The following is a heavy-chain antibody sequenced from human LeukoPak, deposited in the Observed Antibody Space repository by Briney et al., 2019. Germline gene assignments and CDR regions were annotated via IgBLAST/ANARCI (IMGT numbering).Heavy chain of an antibody. J-gene: IGHJ4*02. Sequence: ASVTVSCKASGYTFTGYYMHWVRQAPGQGLEWMGWINPNSGGTNYAQKFQRRVTMTRDTSISTAYMELSRLRSDDTAVYYCARSHVLRYFDWLLQLDYWGQGTLVTVSS. CDR3: ARSHVLRYFDWLLQLDY. CDR2: INPNSGGT. CDR1: GYTFTGYY. D-gene: IGHD3-9*01. V-gene: IGHV1-2*02.